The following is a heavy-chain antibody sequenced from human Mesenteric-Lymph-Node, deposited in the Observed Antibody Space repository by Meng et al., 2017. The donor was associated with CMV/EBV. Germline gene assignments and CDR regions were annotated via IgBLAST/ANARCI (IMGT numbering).Heavy chain of an antibody. Sequence: GESLKISCAASGFTFSGYALNWVRQAPGKGLEWVSSISSSSSYIYYADSVKGRFTISRDNAKNSLYLQMNSLRAEDTAVYYCARDPFHYFDYWGQGTLVTVSS. CDR3: ARDPFHYFDY. CDR1: GFTFSGYA. J-gene: IGHJ4*02. V-gene: IGHV3-21*01. CDR2: ISSSSSYI. D-gene: IGHD2/OR15-2a*01.